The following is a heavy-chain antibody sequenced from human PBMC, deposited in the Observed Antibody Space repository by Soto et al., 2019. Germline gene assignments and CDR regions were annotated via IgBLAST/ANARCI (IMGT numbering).Heavy chain of an antibody. V-gene: IGHV1-18*01. Sequence: QVPLVQSGAEVKKPGASVKVSCKASGYTFTSYGISWVRQAPGQGLEGMGWSSAYKGNTNYAQKLQGRVTMTTDTSKSTAYMELGSVRSDDTAVYYCARDESTVTPAYSGMDVWGQGTTVTVSS. CDR3: ARDESTVTPAYSGMDV. D-gene: IGHD4-4*01. J-gene: IGHJ6*02. CDR1: GYTFTSYG. CDR2: SSAYKGNT.